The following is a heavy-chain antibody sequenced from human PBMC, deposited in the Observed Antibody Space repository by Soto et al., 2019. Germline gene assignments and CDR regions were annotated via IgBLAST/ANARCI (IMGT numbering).Heavy chain of an antibody. CDR1: GFTFSSYG. Sequence: QVQLVESGGGVVQPGRSLRLSCAASGFTFSSYGMHWVRQAPGKGLEWVAVIWYDGSNKKYADSVKGRFTISRDNSKNTLDLQMNSLIDDDTAVYYCARVGGEQHPVDYGGQGTLFTVSS. J-gene: IGHJ4*02. D-gene: IGHD3-16*01. CDR3: ARVGGEQHPVDY. CDR2: IWYDGSNK. V-gene: IGHV3-33*01.